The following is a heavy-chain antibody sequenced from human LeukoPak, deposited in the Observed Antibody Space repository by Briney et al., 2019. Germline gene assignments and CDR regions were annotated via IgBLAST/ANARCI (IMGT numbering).Heavy chain of an antibody. CDR2: IYYSGST. J-gene: IGHJ4*02. D-gene: IGHD7-27*01. V-gene: IGHV4-59*01. CDR1: GGSISSYY. CDR3: ARVNWGSPYYFDY. Sequence: SETLSLTCTVSGGSISSYYWSWIRQPPWKGLEWIGYIYYSGSTNYNPSLKSRVTISVDTSKNQFSLKLSSVTAADTAVYYCARVNWGSPYYFDYWGQGTLVTVSS.